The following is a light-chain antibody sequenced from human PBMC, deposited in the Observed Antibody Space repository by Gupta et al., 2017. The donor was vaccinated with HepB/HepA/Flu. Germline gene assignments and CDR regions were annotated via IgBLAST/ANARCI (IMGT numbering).Light chain of an antibody. CDR3: GTWDSSLSAGQV. CDR1: SSNIGNNY. V-gene: IGLV1-51*02. J-gene: IGLJ3*02. Sequence: SCSGSSSNIGNNYVSWYQQLPGTAPKLLIYENNKRPSGIPDRFSGSKSGTSATLGITGLQTGDEADYYCGTWDSSLSAGQVFGGGTKLTVL. CDR2: ENN.